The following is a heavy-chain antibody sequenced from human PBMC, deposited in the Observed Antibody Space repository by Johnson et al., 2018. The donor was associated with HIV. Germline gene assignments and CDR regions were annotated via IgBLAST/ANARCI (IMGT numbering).Heavy chain of an antibody. Sequence: QVQLVESGGGLVQPGGSLRLSCAASGFTFSSYWMSWVRQAPGKGLEWVAVISYDASNKYYADSVKGRFPLSSDNSKNTVFLQMDSLRGEDTADYYCARDPGNGGRPFDAFDIWGQGTMVTVSS. CDR3: ARDPGNGGRPFDAFDI. J-gene: IGHJ3*02. CDR2: ISYDASNK. CDR1: GFTFSSYW. V-gene: IGHV3-30*03. D-gene: IGHD4-23*01.